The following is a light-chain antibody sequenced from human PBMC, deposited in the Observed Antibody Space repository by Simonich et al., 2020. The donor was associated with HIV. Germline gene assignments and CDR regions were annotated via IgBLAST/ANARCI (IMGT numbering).Light chain of an antibody. J-gene: IGKJ1*01. CDR3: QQYYSSPWT. CDR1: QSVLYSSNNKNY. Sequence: DIVMTQSPDSLAVSLGERATINCKSSQSVLYSSNNKNYLALYQQKPGQPPKLLIYWASIRESGVPDRISGSGSGTDFTLTISSLQAEDVAVYYCQQYYSSPWTFGQGTKVEIK. CDR2: WAS. V-gene: IGKV4-1*01.